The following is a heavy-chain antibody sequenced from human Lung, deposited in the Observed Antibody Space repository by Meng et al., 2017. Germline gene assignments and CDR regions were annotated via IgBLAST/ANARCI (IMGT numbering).Heavy chain of an antibody. CDR1: GGSFSNYY. D-gene: IGHD4-11*01. V-gene: IGHV4-34*01. Sequence: QGQLSQWGAGLLNARETLSLTCVVSGGSFSNYYWSWIRQPPGKGLEWIGEINHSGSTKYNPSLESRATISVDTSQNNLSLKLSSVTAADSAVYYCARGPTTMAHDFDYWGQGTLVTVSS. CDR2: INHSGST. CDR3: ARGPTTMAHDFDY. J-gene: IGHJ4*02.